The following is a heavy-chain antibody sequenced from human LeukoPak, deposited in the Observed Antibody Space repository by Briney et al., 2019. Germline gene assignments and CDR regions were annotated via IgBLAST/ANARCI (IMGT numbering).Heavy chain of an antibody. CDR2: VIPIFGTA. D-gene: IGHD2-15*01. J-gene: IGHJ6*02. CDR3: ARADLGYCSGGSCYGMDV. CDR1: GGTFSSYA. Sequence: SVKVSCKASGGTFSSYAISWVRQAPGQGLEWMGGVIPIFGTANYAQKFQGRVTITADESASTAYMELSSLRSEDTAVYYCARADLGYCSGGSCYGMDVWGQGTTVTVSS. V-gene: IGHV1-69*01.